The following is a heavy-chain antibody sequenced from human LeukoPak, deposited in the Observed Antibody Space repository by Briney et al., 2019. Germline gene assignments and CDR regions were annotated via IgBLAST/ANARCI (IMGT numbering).Heavy chain of an antibody. J-gene: IGHJ4*02. CDR1: GFTFSDYY. V-gene: IGHV3-11*06. CDR2: ISSSSSYT. CDR3: ACGGIVVAGTLGY. Sequence: GGSLRLSCAASGFTFSDYYMSWICQAPGKGLEWVSYISSSSSYTNYADSVKGRFTISRDNAKNSLYLQMNSLRAEDTAIYYCACGGIVVAGTLGYWGQGILVTVSS. D-gene: IGHD6-19*01.